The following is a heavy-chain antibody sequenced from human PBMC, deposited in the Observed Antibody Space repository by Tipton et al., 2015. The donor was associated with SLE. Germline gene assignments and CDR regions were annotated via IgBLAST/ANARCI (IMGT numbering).Heavy chain of an antibody. Sequence: QVQLVQSVAEVKKPGASVKVSCEASGYPFSSYGLSWVRQAPGQGLEWMGWISAYDGKTNYGQKFKGRVTMTTDTSTRTAYMELRSLRSDDTAVYYCARVGYCTTGVCPPYFDYWGQGSRITVSS. J-gene: IGHJ4*02. CDR2: ISAYDGKT. CDR3: ARVGYCTTGVCPPYFDY. V-gene: IGHV1-18*04. D-gene: IGHD2-8*01. CDR1: GYPFSSYG.